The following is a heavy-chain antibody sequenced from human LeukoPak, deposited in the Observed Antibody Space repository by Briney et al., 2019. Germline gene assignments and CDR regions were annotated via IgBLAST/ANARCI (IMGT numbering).Heavy chain of an antibody. V-gene: IGHV1-2*02. D-gene: IGHD2-15*01. CDR3: ARGRWYCSGGSCYYYYYGMDV. J-gene: IGHJ6*02. Sequence: ASVKVSCKASGGTFSSYAISWVRQAPGQGLEWMGWINPNSGGTNYAQKFQGRVTMTRDTSISTAYMELSRLRSDDTAVYYCARGRWYCSGGSCYYYYYGMDVWGQGTTVTVSS. CDR2: INPNSGGT. CDR1: GGTFSSYA.